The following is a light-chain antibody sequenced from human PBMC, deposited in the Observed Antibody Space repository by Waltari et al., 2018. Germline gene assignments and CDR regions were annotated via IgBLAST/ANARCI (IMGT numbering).Light chain of an antibody. V-gene: IGKV1-8*01. CDR2: ASS. CDR3: QQYFVYPYT. Sequence: AIRMPQSPSSLAASTGDRVTITCRASQDISGYLAWYQQKPGKAPNLLVYASSTSQTGVPSRFIGSGSGTAFTLTIDCLQSEDFATYYCQQYFVYPYTFGQGTKLEIK. CDR1: QDISGY. J-gene: IGKJ2*01.